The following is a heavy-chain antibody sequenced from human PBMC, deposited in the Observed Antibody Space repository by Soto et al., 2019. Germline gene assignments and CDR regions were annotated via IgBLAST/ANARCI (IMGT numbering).Heavy chain of an antibody. J-gene: IGHJ4*02. CDR2: ITSTSTYI. D-gene: IGHD2-21*02. Sequence: EVQLVESGGGLVRTGGSLRLSCADSGFTFSSYTMHWVRQAPGKGLEWVSSITSTSTYIYYTDSLKGRFTISRDNANNSLFLQMNNLGPGDTAVYYCARDGARDRGDKGFDYWGQGTVVTVSS. CDR1: GFTFSSYT. CDR3: ARDGARDRGDKGFDY. V-gene: IGHV3-21*01.